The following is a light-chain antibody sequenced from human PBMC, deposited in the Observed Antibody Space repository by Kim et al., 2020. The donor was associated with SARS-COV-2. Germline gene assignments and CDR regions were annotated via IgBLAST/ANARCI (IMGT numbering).Light chain of an antibody. V-gene: IGKV3-15*01. CDR2: GAS. J-gene: IGKJ4*01. Sequence: VSPGESATLSCRASQSVSSNLAWYQQKPGQAPRLLIYGASTRATGIPARFSGSGSGTEFTLTISSLQSEDFAVYYCQQYNNWPVTFGGGTKVDIK. CDR1: QSVSSN. CDR3: QQYNNWPVT.